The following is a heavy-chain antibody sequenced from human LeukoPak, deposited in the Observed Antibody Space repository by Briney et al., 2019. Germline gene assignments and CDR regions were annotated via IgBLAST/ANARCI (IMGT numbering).Heavy chain of an antibody. Sequence: GGSLRLSCSASGFPFSSYAMHWVRQAPGKGLEDVSAISDSGGSTYYADSVKGRFTISRDNSKNTLYLQMSSLRAEDTAVYFCVRGYSFGPYRMDVWGQGTTVPVSS. V-gene: IGHV3-64D*09. CDR1: GFPFSSYA. CDR3: VRGYSFGPYRMDV. D-gene: IGHD2-15*01. J-gene: IGHJ6*02. CDR2: ISDSGGST.